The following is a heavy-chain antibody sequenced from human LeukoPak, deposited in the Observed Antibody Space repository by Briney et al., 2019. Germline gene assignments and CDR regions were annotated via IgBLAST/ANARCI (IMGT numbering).Heavy chain of an antibody. Sequence: TSETLSLTCTVSGGSISDISYYWGWIRQPPGKGLEWIGSVYYSGSTSYNPSLKSPVTISVERSKNQFSLKLSSVTAEDTAVYFCARHVSYSGDNFDFWAREPWSPSPQ. V-gene: IGHV4-39*01. CDR2: VYYSGST. J-gene: IGHJ4*02. CDR3: ARHVSYSGDNFDF. CDR1: GGSISDISYY. D-gene: IGHD6-19*01.